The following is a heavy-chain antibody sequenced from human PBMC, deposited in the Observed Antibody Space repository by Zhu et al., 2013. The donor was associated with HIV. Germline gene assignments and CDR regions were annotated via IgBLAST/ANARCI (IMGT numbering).Heavy chain of an antibody. CDR1: GYTFTGYY. CDR2: INPNSGGT. J-gene: IGHJ6*02. Sequence: QVQLVQSGAEVKKPGASVKVSCKASGYTFTGYYMHWVRQAPGQGLEWMGWINPNSGGTNYAQKFQGRVTMTRDTSISTAYMELSRLRSDDTAVYYCARGRNWNYVHYGMDVWGQGTTVTVSS. D-gene: IGHD1-7*01. V-gene: IGHV1-2*02. CDR3: ARGRNWNYVHYGMDV.